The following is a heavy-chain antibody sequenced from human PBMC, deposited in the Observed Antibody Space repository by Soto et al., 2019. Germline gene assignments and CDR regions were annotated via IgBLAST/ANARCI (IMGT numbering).Heavy chain of an antibody. CDR2: IIPIFGTA. V-gene: IGHV1-69*01. CDR1: GGTFSSYA. CDR3: ASSLGGYCSGGSCYVLDY. J-gene: IGHJ4*02. Sequence: QVQLVQSGAEVKKPGSSVKVSCKASGGTFSSYAIRWVRQAPGQGLEWMGGIIPIFGTANYAQKFQGRVTITADESTSTAYMELSSLRSEDTAVYYCASSLGGYCSGGSCYVLDYWGQGTLVTVSS. D-gene: IGHD2-15*01.